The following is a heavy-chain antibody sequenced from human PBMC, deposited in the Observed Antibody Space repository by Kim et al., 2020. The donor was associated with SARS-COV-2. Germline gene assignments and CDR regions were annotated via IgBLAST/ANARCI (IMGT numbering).Heavy chain of an antibody. Sequence: ASVKVSCKASGYTFTSYGISWVRQAPGQGLEWMGWISAYNGNTNYAQKLQGRVTMTTDTSTSTAYMELRSLRSDDTAVYYCARGVMGGSYQKGTTPIDYWGQGTLVTVSS. CDR1: GYTFTSYG. V-gene: IGHV1-18*01. J-gene: IGHJ4*02. D-gene: IGHD1-26*01. CDR2: ISAYNGNT. CDR3: ARGVMGGSYQKGTTPIDY.